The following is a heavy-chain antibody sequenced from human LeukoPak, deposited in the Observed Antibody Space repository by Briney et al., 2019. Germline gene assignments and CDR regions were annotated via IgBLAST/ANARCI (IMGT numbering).Heavy chain of an antibody. Sequence: GGSLRLSCAASGNYWMHWVRQAPGRGLVWVPHINSDGSWTSYADSVKGRFTISKDNAKNTVYLQMNSLRAEDTAVYYCVSFYETYWGRGTLVTVSS. D-gene: IGHD2/OR15-2a*01. CDR1: GNYW. CDR2: INSDGSWT. J-gene: IGHJ4*02. V-gene: IGHV3-74*01. CDR3: VSFYETY.